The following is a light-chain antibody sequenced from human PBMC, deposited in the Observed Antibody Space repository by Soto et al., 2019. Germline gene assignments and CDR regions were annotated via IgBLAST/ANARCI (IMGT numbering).Light chain of an antibody. CDR1: SSDVGGYNY. CDR2: DVS. Sequence: QSALTQPASVSGSPGQSITISCTGTSSDVGGYNYVSWYQQHPGKAPKLMIYDVSNRPSGVSNRFSCSKSGNTASLTISGHQAEDEADYYCSSYTSSSTPYVFGTGTKVTVL. V-gene: IGLV2-14*01. J-gene: IGLJ1*01. CDR3: SSYTSSSTPYV.